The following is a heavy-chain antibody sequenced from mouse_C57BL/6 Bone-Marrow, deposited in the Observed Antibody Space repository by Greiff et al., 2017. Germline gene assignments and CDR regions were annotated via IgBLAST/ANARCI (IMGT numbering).Heavy chain of an antibody. CDR1: GFTFSDYY. CDR3: ARHPYYGSSYWYAMDY. V-gene: IGHV5-12*01. D-gene: IGHD1-1*01. J-gene: IGHJ4*01. Sequence: EVMLVESGGGLVQPGGSLKLSCAASGFTFSDYYMYWVRQTPEKRLEWVAYISNGGGSTYYPDTVKGRFTISRANDKNTLYLKMSRLKSEDTAMYYCARHPYYGSSYWYAMDYWGQGTSVTVSS. CDR2: ISNGGGST.